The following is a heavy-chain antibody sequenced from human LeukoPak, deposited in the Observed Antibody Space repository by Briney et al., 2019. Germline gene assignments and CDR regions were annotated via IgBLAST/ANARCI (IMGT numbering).Heavy chain of an antibody. CDR2: ISGSGGST. V-gene: IGHV3-23*01. CDR3: ARAGIAAAGTLEIDY. CDR1: GFTFSSYG. Sequence: GGSLRLSCAASGFTFSSYGMSWVRQAPGKGLEWVSAISGSGGSTYYADSVKGRFTISRDNSKNTLYLQMNSLRAEDTAVYYCARAGIAAAGTLEIDYWGQGTLVTVSS. J-gene: IGHJ4*02. D-gene: IGHD6-13*01.